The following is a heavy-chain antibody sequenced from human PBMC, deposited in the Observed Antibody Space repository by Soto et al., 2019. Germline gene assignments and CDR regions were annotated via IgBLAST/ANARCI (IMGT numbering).Heavy chain of an antibody. Sequence: GGSLRLSCAASGFTFSSYGMHWVRQAPGKGLEWVAVISYDGSNKYYADSVKGRFTISRDNSKNTLYLQMNSLRAEDTAVYYCAKSFTGHYYYYYGMDVWGQGTTVTVSS. CDR2: ISYDGSNK. J-gene: IGHJ6*02. CDR3: AKSFTGHYYYYYGMDV. V-gene: IGHV3-30*18. CDR1: GFTFSSYG.